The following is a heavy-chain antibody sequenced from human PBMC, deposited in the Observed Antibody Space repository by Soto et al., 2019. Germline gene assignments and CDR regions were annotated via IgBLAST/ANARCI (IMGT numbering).Heavy chain of an antibody. CDR2: ITGTSAFT. J-gene: IGHJ4*02. V-gene: IGHV3-21*01. CDR1: GFVFSDFQ. Sequence: GGCLKLSCAACGFVFSDFQFNWVCQAPGGGLEWLSSITGTSAFTEYAESIEGRFTISRDNPNKLLFLHMDNLRPEDTAVYYCARDNLAFQGAFDLWGQGTLVTVSS. CDR3: ARDNLAFQGAFDL. D-gene: IGHD3-16*01.